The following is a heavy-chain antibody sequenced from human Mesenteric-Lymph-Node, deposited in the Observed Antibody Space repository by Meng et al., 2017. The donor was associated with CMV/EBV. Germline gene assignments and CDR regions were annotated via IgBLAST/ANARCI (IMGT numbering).Heavy chain of an antibody. V-gene: IGHV3-73*01. CDR2: IRSKNNDYAT. CDR1: QFTFSSYY. D-gene: IGHD2/OR15-2a*01. J-gene: IGHJ6*02. CDR3: SGSPIYAMDV. Sequence: GESLKISCAAAQFTFSSYYMNCVRQAPGKGLEWVGRIRSKNNDYATTYGASVKGRFTISRDDSKNTAYLQMNSLKSEDTAVYYCSGSPIYAMDVWGQGTTVTVSS.